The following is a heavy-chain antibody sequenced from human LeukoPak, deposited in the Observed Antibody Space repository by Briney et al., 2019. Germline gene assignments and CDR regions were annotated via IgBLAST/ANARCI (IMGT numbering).Heavy chain of an antibody. D-gene: IGHD3-22*01. CDR3: ARYYYDSSGPNYYFDY. CDR2: IYYSGST. CDR1: GGSISSSSYY. Sequence: SETLSLTCTVSGGSISSSSYYWGWIRQPPGKGLEWIGSIYYSGSTYYNPSLKSRVTISVDTSKNQFSLKLSSVTAADTAVYYCARYYYDSSGPNYYFDYWGQGTLVTVSS. V-gene: IGHV4-39*07. J-gene: IGHJ4*02.